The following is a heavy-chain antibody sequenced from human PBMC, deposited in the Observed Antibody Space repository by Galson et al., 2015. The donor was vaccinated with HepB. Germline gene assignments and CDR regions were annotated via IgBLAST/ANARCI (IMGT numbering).Heavy chain of an antibody. V-gene: IGHV3-74*01. CDR3: AKDLDPRGDCYSGGPDS. D-gene: IGHD2-21*02. Sequence: SLRLSCAASGFTFSTYWMLWVRQAPGKGLVWVSRINSGGSSTCYADSVKGRFTISRDNAKNTLYLQMNSLRAEDTALYYCAKDLDPRGDCYSGGPDSWGQGTLVTVSS. CDR2: INSGGSST. J-gene: IGHJ4*02. CDR1: GFTFSTYW.